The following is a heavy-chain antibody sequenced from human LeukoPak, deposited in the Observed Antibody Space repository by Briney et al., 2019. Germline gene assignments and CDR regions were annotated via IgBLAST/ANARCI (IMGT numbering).Heavy chain of an antibody. D-gene: IGHD3-9*01. CDR3: ARDQGLSSAYYDILTGPNWFDP. Sequence: GGSLRLSCAASGFTLSDHYMDWVRQAPGKGLEWVGRTRNRANSYTTDYAASVKGRFTISRDDLKSSLYLQMNSLRTEDTAVYYCARDQGLSSAYYDILTGPNWFDPWGQGTLVTVSS. V-gene: IGHV3-72*01. CDR1: GFTLSDHY. CDR2: TRNRANSYTT. J-gene: IGHJ5*02.